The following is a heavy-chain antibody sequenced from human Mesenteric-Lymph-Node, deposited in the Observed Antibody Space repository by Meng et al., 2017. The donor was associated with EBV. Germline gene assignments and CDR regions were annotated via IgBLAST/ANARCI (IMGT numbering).Heavy chain of an antibody. Sequence: QGKLQESGPGFVKPSEPLALVCTSSVGSVSVSSYYWSWIWQPPGKGLEWIGYIYYSGSTNYNPSLKSRVAISLNTSRTQFSVRLSSVTAADTAVYYCARFTYGDPAGIWGQGTMVTVSS. D-gene: IGHD4-17*01. V-gene: IGHV4-61*01. J-gene: IGHJ3*02. CDR3: ARFTYGDPAGI. CDR1: VGSVSVSSYY. CDR2: IYYSGST.